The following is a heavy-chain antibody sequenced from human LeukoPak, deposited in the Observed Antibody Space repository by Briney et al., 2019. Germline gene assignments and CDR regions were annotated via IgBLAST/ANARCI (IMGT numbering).Heavy chain of an antibody. CDR3: AKERVVGETGTVGFDF. D-gene: IGHD4-23*01. CDR2: ISGSGANT. V-gene: IGHV3-23*01. J-gene: IGHJ4*02. CDR1: GSTFSNGP. Sequence: GGPLSLSLLASGSTFSNGPLSWARQPPGQGLGWVTPISGSGANTYYSDSVKGRFTVSRDNSRNTLYVQMNNLRADDTAVYYCAKERVVGETGTVGFDFWGQGALVTVSS.